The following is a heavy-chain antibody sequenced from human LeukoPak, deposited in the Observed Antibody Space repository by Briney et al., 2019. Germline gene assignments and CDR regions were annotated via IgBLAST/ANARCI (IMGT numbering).Heavy chain of an antibody. CDR2: IVVGSGNT. J-gene: IGHJ4*02. Sequence: SVKVSCKASGFTFTSSAMQWVRQARGQRLEWIGWIVVGSGNTNYAQKFQERVTITRDMSTSTAYMELSSLRSEDTAVYYCAAAFYNWYNFDCWGQGTLVTVSS. CDR3: AAAFYNWYNFDC. CDR1: GFTFTSSA. D-gene: IGHD1-1*01. V-gene: IGHV1-58*02.